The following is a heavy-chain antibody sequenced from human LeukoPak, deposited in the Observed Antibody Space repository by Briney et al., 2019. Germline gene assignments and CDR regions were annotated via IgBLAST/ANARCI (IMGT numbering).Heavy chain of an antibody. CDR2: SSNTGSTI. CDR1: GFTLSSYE. Sequence: GGSLRLSCTASGFTLSSYEMHWVRQAPGKGLEWVSYSSNTGSTIYYADSVKGRFTISRDNSRNTLYLQMNSLRAEDTAVYYCAKDAAGPEYWGQGTLVTVSS. V-gene: IGHV3-48*03. J-gene: IGHJ4*02. CDR3: AKDAAGPEY. D-gene: IGHD6-13*01.